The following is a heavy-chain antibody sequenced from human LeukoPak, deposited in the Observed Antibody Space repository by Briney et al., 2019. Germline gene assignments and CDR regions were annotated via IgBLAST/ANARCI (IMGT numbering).Heavy chain of an antibody. CDR1: GFTFRTYW. D-gene: IGHD2-8*01. V-gene: IGHV3-7*01. J-gene: IGHJ4*02. CDR2: INQDESQK. Sequence: GGSLSLSCAPSGFTFRTYWLSWVRQAPGKGLEWVASINQDESQKRYVDSVQGRFTISRDNTKNSLFLQMNSLRAEDTAVYYCARLKDDVTKLDYWGQGTLVTVSS. CDR3: ARLKDDVTKLDY.